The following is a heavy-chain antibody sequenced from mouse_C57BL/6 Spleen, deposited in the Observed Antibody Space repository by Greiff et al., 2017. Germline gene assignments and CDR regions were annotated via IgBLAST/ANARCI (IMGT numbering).Heavy chain of an antibody. CDR2: IYPRSGNT. J-gene: IGHJ4*01. Sequence: QVQLQQSGAELARPGASVKLSCKASGYTFTSYGISWVKQRTGQGLEWIGEIYPRSGNTYYNEKFKGKATLTADKSSSTAYMELRSLTSEDSAVYFCARNYDYESLYYAMDYWGQGTSVTVSS. D-gene: IGHD2-4*01. CDR3: ARNYDYESLYYAMDY. CDR1: GYTFTSYG. V-gene: IGHV1-81*01.